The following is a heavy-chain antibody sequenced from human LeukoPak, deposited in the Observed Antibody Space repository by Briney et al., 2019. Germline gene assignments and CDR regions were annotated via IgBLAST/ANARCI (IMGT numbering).Heavy chain of an antibody. D-gene: IGHD2-21*02. CDR2: ITSGSSYI. CDR3: AREDCGGDCCLFDH. CDR1: GFTFRSY. Sequence: GGSPRLSCAASGFTFRSYMNWVRQAPGKGQECISSITSGSSYINYADSFKGRLTISRHNAKGSGFLQMNSLSAEDTAVYYCAREDCGGDCCLFDHWGQGTLVTVS. V-gene: IGHV3-21*01. J-gene: IGHJ4*02.